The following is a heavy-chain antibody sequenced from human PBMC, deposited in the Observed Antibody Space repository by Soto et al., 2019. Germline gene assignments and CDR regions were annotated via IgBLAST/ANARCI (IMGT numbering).Heavy chain of an antibody. Sequence: GGSLRLSCAASGFTFSSYAMSWVRQAPGKGLEWVSAISGSGGSTYYADSVKGRFTISRDNSKNTLYLQMNSLRAEDTAVYYCAKWDSYCSSTSCSYFDYWGQGTLVTVSS. CDR1: GFTFSSYA. V-gene: IGHV3-23*01. CDR2: ISGSGGST. CDR3: AKWDSYCSSTSCSYFDY. D-gene: IGHD2-2*01. J-gene: IGHJ4*02.